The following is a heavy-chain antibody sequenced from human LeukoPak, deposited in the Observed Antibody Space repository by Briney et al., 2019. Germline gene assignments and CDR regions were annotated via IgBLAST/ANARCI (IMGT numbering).Heavy chain of an antibody. V-gene: IGHV3-23*01. D-gene: IGHD1-1*01. CDR2: ISGSGGST. CDR3: AKGRYNWNDADFDY. Sequence: GESLRLSCAASGFTFSSYAMSWVRQAPGKGLEWVSAISGSGGSTYYADSVKGRFTISRDNSKNTLYLQMNSLRAEDTAVYYCAKGRYNWNDADFDYWGQGTLVTVSS. CDR1: GFTFSSYA. J-gene: IGHJ4*02.